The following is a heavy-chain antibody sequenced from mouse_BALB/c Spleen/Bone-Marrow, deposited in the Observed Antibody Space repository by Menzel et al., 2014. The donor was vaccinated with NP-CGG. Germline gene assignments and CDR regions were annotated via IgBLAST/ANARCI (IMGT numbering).Heavy chain of an antibody. V-gene: IGHV3-6*01. CDR3: ARDRGFDY. CDR2: ITYDGSN. CDR1: GYSITSGYY. J-gene: IGHJ2*01. Sequence: EVKLQESGPGLVKPSQSLSLTCSVTGYSITSGYYWSWLRQFPGNKLEWMGYITYDGSNNYNPSLKNRISITRDTSKNQFFLKLNSVTTEDTATYYCARDRGFDYWGQGTTLTVSS.